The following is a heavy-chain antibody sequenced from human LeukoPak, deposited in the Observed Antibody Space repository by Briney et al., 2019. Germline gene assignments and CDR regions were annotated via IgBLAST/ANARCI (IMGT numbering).Heavy chain of an antibody. CDR3: ASVDYGDYDW. CDR2: ISSSGSTI. V-gene: IGHV3-48*03. CDR1: GFTFSSSE. Sequence: GGSLRLSCAASGFTFSSSEMNWVRQAPGKGLEWVSYISSSGSTIYYADSVKGRFTISRDNAKNSLYLQMNSLRADDTAVYYCASVDYGDYDWWGQGTLVTVSS. D-gene: IGHD4-17*01. J-gene: IGHJ4*02.